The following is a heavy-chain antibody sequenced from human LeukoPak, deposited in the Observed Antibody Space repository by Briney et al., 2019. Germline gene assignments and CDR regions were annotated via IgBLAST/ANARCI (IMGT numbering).Heavy chain of an antibody. J-gene: IGHJ4*02. V-gene: IGHV5-51*01. CDR3: ARHRKDSRSLNRLDY. CDR2: IYPGDSDT. Sequence: GESLKISCKGSGYSFTSYWIGWVRQMPGKGLEWMGIIYPGDSDTRYSPSFQGQVTISADKSISTAYLQWSSLKASDTAMYYCARHRKDSRSLNRLDYWGQGTLVTVSS. D-gene: IGHD6-13*01. CDR1: GYSFTSYW.